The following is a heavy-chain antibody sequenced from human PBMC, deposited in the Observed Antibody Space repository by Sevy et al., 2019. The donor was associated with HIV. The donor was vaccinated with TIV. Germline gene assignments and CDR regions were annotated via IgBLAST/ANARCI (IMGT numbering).Heavy chain of an antibody. J-gene: IGHJ5*02. Sequence: SETLSLTCTVSGGSMSSSSYYWGWIRQPPGKGLEWIGSIYYSGSTYYNPSLKSRVTISVDTSKNQFSLRLSSVTAADTAVYYCASPRDYYDSSGYYAWGQGTLVTVSS. CDR1: GGSMSSSSYY. CDR3: ASPRDYYDSSGYYA. V-gene: IGHV4-39*01. CDR2: IYYSGST. D-gene: IGHD3-22*01.